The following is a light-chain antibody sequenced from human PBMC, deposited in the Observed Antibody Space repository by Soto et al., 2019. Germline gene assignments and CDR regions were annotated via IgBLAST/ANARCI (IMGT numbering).Light chain of an antibody. CDR2: GAS. J-gene: IGKJ5*01. V-gene: IGKV3-15*01. CDR1: EVVTTN. Sequence: EIVMTQFPATLSLSPGERATLSCRASEVVTTNLAWYQQKPGQAPRLLIYGASTRAAGIPDRFSGSGSGTQFTLTISRLQSEDFAVYYFQQYSNWPPITFGQGTRLEIK. CDR3: QQYSNWPPIT.